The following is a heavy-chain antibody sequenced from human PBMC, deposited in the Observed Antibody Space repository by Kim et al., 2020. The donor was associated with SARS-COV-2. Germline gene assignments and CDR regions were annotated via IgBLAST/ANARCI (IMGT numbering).Heavy chain of an antibody. CDR1: GLTVASNH. D-gene: IGHD4-4*01. J-gene: IGHJ4*02. Sequence: GGSLRLSCAVSGLTVASNHMTWIRQAPGRGLEWVSVIFRGGTTYYAPSVQGRLTVSRDYYKNTLSLQLNSLRAADKAIYYCARDPVADGYSFFDYWGQGT. V-gene: IGHV3-53*01. CDR3: ARDPVADGYSFFDY. CDR2: IFRGGTT.